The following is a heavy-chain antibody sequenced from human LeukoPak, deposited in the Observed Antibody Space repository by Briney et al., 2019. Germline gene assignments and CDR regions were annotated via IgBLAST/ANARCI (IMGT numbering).Heavy chain of an antibody. CDR1: GFTFSSYA. Sequence: GGSLRLSCAASGFTFSSYAMNWVRQAPGKGLEWVSVISGSGGSTYYADSVKGRFTISRDNSKNTLYLQMNSLRAEDTAVYYCAKDPYGDYGGYWGQGTQVTVSS. J-gene: IGHJ4*02. CDR3: AKDPYGDYGGY. CDR2: ISGSGGST. V-gene: IGHV3-23*01. D-gene: IGHD4/OR15-4a*01.